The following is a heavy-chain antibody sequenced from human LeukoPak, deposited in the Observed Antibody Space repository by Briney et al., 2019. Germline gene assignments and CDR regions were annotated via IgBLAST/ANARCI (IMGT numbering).Heavy chain of an antibody. J-gene: IGHJ4*02. D-gene: IGHD3-10*02. CDR1: GGSISSGDYY. V-gene: IGHV4-30-4*01. CDR2: IYYSGST. Sequence: SQTLSLTCTVSGGSISSGDYYWSWIRQPPGKGLEWIGYIYYSGSTYYNPSLKSRVTISVDTSKNQFSLKLSSVTAADTAVYYCARGSLRLFVVSPWSQGTLVTVSS. CDR3: ARGSLRLFVVSP.